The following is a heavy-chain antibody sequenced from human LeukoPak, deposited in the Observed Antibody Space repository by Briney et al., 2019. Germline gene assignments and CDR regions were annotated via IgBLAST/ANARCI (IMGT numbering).Heavy chain of an antibody. D-gene: IGHD3-10*01. Sequence: SETLSLTCTVSGGSISSSSHYWGWIRQPPGKGLEWIGSIYYSGSTYYNPSLKSRVTISVDTSKNQFSLKLSSVTAADTAVYYCARLSWFGELLPWGQGTLVTVSS. J-gene: IGHJ5*02. CDR2: IYYSGST. CDR1: GGSISSSSHY. CDR3: ARLSWFGELLP. V-gene: IGHV4-39*01.